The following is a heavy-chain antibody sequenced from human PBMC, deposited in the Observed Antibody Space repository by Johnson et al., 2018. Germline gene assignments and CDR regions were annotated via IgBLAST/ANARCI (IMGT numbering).Heavy chain of an antibody. D-gene: IGHD1-14*01. J-gene: IGHJ3*02. CDR2: INGDGTTT. V-gene: IGHV3-74*01. CDR3: ARDRGNPDSFDI. Sequence: VQLQESGGGLVQPGGSLRLSCVASEFTFSPYWMHWVRQAPGKGLVWVSHINGDGTTTIYADSVKGRFTISRDNSKNTFYRQMNILRAEDTAVYFCARDRGNPDSFDIWGQGTMVTVSS. CDR1: EFTFSPYW.